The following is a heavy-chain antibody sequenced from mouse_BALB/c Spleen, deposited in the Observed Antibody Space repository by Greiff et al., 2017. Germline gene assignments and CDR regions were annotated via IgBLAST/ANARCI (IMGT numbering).Heavy chain of an antibody. CDR2: ISSGGGNT. CDR3: ARYGGYPYYFDY. Sequence: EVQGVESGGGLVKPGGSLKLSCAASGFTFSSYTMSWVRQTPEKRLEWVATISSGGGNTYYPDSVKGRFTISRDNAKNNLYLQMSSLRSEDTALYYCARYGGYPYYFDYWGQGTTLTVSS. CDR1: GFTFSSYT. D-gene: IGHD3-1*01. J-gene: IGHJ2*01. V-gene: IGHV5-9*03.